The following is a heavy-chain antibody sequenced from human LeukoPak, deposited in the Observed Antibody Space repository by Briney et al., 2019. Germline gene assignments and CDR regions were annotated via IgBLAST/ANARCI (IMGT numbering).Heavy chain of an antibody. V-gene: IGHV4-39*07. CDR1: GVSISNNYFY. CDR2: ISLTGLT. CDR3: SRENGAFSPFGY. D-gene: IGHD3-16*01. Sequence: SETLSLTCTVSGVSISNNYFYWAWIRQPPGQALESIGEISLTGLTHYNPSLESRVTVSLDKSKNQLSLNLTSVTAADTAVYFCSRENGAFSPFGYWGQGILVTVLS. J-gene: IGHJ4*02.